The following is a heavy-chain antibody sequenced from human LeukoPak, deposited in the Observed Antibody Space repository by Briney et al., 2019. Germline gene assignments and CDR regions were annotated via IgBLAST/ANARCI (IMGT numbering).Heavy chain of an antibody. J-gene: IGHJ5*02. CDR1: GFSFSGFH. Sequence: ASLKLSCKASGFSFSGFHMHWVRQAPGQGLEWMGWINPNSGDTHYAHNFQGRVTMTRDTSISTAYMELSRLRSDDTAVYYCARDGAVGVATQYNWFDPWGQGTLVTVSS. D-gene: IGHD2-15*01. V-gene: IGHV1-2*02. CDR2: INPNSGDT. CDR3: ARDGAVGVATQYNWFDP.